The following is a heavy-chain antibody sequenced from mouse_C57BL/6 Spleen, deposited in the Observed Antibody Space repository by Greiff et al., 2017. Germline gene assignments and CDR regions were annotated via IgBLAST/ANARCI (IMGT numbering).Heavy chain of an antibody. CDR2: INPNNGGT. D-gene: IGHD1-1*02. V-gene: IGHV1-26*01. CDR1: GYTFTDYY. Sequence: EVQLQQSGPELVKPGASVKISCKASGYTFTDYYMNWVKQSHGKSLEWIGDINPNNGGTSYNQKFKGKATLTVDKSSSTAYMELRSLTSEDSAVYYCASGNAMDYWGQGTSVTVS. CDR3: ASGNAMDY. J-gene: IGHJ4*01.